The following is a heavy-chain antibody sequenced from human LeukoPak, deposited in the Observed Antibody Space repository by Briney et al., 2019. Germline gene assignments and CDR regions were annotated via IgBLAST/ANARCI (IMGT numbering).Heavy chain of an antibody. D-gene: IGHD3-3*01. V-gene: IGHV4-34*01. CDR3: ARAEVVWYYDFWSGRTYDAFGI. CDR1: GFTFSSYA. Sequence: KSGGSLRLSCAASGFTFSSYAMSWVRQPPGKGLEWIGEINHSGSTNYNPSLKSRVTISVDTSKNQFSLKLSSVTAADTAVYYCARAEVVWYYDFWSGRTYDAFGIWGQGTMVTVSS. CDR2: INHSGST. J-gene: IGHJ3*02.